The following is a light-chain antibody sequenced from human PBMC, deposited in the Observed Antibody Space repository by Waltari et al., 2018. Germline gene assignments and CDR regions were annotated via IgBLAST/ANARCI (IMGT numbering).Light chain of an antibody. CDR3: QQSYSTPPT. CDR1: QSISSY. Sequence: DIQMTQSPSSLSASVGARVTIPCRESQSISSYLNWYQQKPGKAPKLLIYAASSLQSGVPSRFSGSGSGTDFTLTISSLQPEDFATYYCQQSYSTPPTFGQGTKVEIK. V-gene: IGKV1-39*01. J-gene: IGKJ1*01. CDR2: AAS.